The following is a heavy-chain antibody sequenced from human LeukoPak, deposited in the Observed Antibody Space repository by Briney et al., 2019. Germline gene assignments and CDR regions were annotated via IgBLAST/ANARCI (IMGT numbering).Heavy chain of an antibody. Sequence: SETLSLTCVVSDYSISSAYYWGWIRHPPGKVLEWIGSIHHSGSTYYNPSLKSRVTISVDTSKNHFSLKLSAVTAADTAVYYCARDRLGTYCSSTNCYYYGMDVWGKGTTVTVSS. CDR1: DYSISSAYY. D-gene: IGHD2-2*01. CDR3: ARDRLGTYCSSTNCYYYGMDV. V-gene: IGHV4-38-2*02. J-gene: IGHJ6*04. CDR2: IHHSGST.